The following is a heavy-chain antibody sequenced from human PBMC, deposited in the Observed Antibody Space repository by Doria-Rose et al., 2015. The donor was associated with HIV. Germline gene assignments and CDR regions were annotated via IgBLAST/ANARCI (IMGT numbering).Heavy chain of an antibody. V-gene: IGHV4-34*01. CDR2: INHLEDT. Sequence: AVYGGSFNAYSWPWLRQPPGKGLEWIGEINHLEDTSYNPSLNSRVTISIDTSKNQFSLNLTSVTAADTAVYYCARSGGRITDYWGQGTLVTVSS. J-gene: IGHJ4*02. CDR1: GGSFNAYS. CDR3: ARSGGRITDY.